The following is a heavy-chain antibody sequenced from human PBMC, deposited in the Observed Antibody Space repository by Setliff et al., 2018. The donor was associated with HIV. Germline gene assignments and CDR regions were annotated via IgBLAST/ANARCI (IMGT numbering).Heavy chain of an antibody. J-gene: IGHJ6*03. CDR2: ISAYSGNT. CDR1: GYTFTSYG. V-gene: IGHV1-18*01. Sequence: GASVKVSCKASGYTFTSYGISWVRQAPGQGLEWMGWISAYSGNTNYAQKFQGRVTMTTDTSTSTAYMELRSLRSDDTAVYYCARDHYDILTGYYRDYYYMDVWGKGTTVTV. D-gene: IGHD3-9*01. CDR3: ARDHYDILTGYYRDYYYMDV.